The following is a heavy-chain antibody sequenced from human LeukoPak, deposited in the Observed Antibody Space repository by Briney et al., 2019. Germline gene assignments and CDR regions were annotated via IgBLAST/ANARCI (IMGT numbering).Heavy chain of an antibody. V-gene: IGHV3-23*01. CDR2: ISGSGGST. Sequence: GGSLRLSCSASGFTFSSYAMSRVRQAPGKGLERVSAISGSGGSTYYADSVKGRFTISRDNSKNTLYLQMNSLSAEDTAVYYCARTAMVSSNSPNWFDPWGQGTLVTVSS. D-gene: IGHD5-18*01. CDR1: GFTFSSYA. J-gene: IGHJ5*02. CDR3: ARTAMVSSNSPNWFDP.